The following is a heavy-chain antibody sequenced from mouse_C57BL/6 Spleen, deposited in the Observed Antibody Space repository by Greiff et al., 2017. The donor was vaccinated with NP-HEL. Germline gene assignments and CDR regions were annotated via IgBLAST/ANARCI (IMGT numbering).Heavy chain of an antibody. CDR2: INPNNGGT. Sequence: EVQLQQSGPELVKPGASVKIPCKASGYTFTDYTMDRVKQSHGKSLEWTGDINPNNGGTIYNQKFKGKATLTVDKYSSTAYMELRSLTSEDTAVYYCAGYYDWYFDVWGTGTTVTVSS. CDR1: GYTFTDYT. CDR3: AGYYDWYFDV. V-gene: IGHV1-18*01. D-gene: IGHD1-1*01. J-gene: IGHJ1*03.